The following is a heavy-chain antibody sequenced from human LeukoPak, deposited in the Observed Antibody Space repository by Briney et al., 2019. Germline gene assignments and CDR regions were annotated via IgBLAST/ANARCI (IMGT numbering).Heavy chain of an antibody. D-gene: IGHD1-1*01. Sequence: GGSLKISCKGSGYSFTSYWIGWVRQMPGKGLEWMGIIYPGDSDTRYSLSFQGKVIISADKSVSTVYLQWSSVKASDTALYYRARRAPTSRGRNALAYWAQGPLVTVS. CDR2: IYPGDSDT. J-gene: IGHJ4*02. CDR1: GYSFTSYW. CDR3: ARRAPTSRGRNALAY. V-gene: IGHV5-51*01.